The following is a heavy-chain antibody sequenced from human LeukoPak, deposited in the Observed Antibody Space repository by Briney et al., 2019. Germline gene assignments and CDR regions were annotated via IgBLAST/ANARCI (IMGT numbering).Heavy chain of an antibody. CDR3: ARGAAVVVPAAVL. D-gene: IGHD2-2*01. CDR2: ISSSSSYI. V-gene: IGHV3-21*01. J-gene: IGHJ4*02. Sequence: GGSLRLSCAASGFTFSSYSMNWVRQAPGKGLEWVSSISSSSSYIYYADSVKGRFTISRDNAKNLLYLQMNSLRAEDTAVYYCARGAAVVVPAAVLWGQGTLVTVSS. CDR1: GFTFSSYS.